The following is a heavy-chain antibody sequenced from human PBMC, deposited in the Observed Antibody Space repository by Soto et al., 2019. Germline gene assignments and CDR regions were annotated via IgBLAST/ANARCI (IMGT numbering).Heavy chain of an antibody. J-gene: IGHJ6*02. CDR2: IYHRGST. V-gene: IGHV4-4*02. CDR3: VRFLEWMGGTMDV. D-gene: IGHD3-3*01. Sequence: QVQLQESGPGLVKPSGTLSLTCAVSGGSISSSNWWRWVRQPPGKGLEWIGEIYHRGSTNYNPSPKSRVTMAVDKSRNQFSLTLCSVTAADTAVYYCVRFLEWMGGTMDVWGQGTTVTVSS. CDR1: GGSISSSNW.